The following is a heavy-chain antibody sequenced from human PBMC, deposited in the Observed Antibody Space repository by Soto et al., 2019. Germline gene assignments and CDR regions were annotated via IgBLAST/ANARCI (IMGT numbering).Heavy chain of an antibody. CDR1: GYTFTSYG. CDR2: ISTYNGNT. Sequence: QVQLMQSGAEVKKPGASVKVSCKASGYTFTSYGISWVRQAPGQGLEWMGWISTYNGNTNYAQKLQGRVTMTTDTSTSTAFMDLTSLTSDDTAVYYCARAHSTHSGYEPADYWGQGTLVTVSS. D-gene: IGHD5-12*01. J-gene: IGHJ4*02. V-gene: IGHV1-18*01. CDR3: ARAHSTHSGYEPADY.